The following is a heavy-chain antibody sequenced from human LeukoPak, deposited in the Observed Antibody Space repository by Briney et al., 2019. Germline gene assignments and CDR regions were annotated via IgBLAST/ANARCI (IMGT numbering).Heavy chain of an antibody. CDR1: GGSFSGYY. Sequence: PSETLSLTCAVYGGSFSGYYWSWIRQPPGKGLEWIGEINHSGSTNYNPSLKSRVTISVDTSKNQFSLKLSSVTAADTAVYYCARGMPTVTSDYWGQGTLVTVSS. CDR3: ARGMPTVTSDY. V-gene: IGHV4-34*01. CDR2: INHSGST. D-gene: IGHD4-17*01. J-gene: IGHJ4*02.